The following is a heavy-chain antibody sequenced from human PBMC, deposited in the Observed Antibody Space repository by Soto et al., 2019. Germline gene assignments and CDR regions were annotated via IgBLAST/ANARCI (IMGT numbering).Heavy chain of an antibody. CDR3: ASPIVGDTT. CDR1: GDTFNSYT. D-gene: IGHD1-26*01. J-gene: IGHJ4*02. CDR2: IIPIFGIA. Sequence: HVQLVQSGAEVKKPGSSVKVSCKASGDTFNSYTMSWVRQAPGQGLEWMGRIIPIFGIANYAQKFQGRVTLTADQSTNTSYMQLSSLPYADTAVYYCASPIVGDTTWGQGTLVTVSS. V-gene: IGHV1-69*02.